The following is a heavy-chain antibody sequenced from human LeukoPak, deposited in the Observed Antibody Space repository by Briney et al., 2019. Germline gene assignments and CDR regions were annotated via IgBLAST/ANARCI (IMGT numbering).Heavy chain of an antibody. CDR1: GFTFSSYS. CDR2: ISSSSSTI. J-gene: IGHJ3*02. V-gene: IGHV3-48*01. Sequence: PGGSLRLSCAASGFTFSSYSMNWVRQAPGKGLEWVSYISSSSSTIYYADSVKGRFTISRDNSKNTLYLQMNSLRAEDTAVYYCAKSSGGGLRYFDWFPRGHWPRPDAFDIWGQGTMVTVSS. D-gene: IGHD3-9*01. CDR3: AKSSGGGLRYFDWFPRGHWPRPDAFDI.